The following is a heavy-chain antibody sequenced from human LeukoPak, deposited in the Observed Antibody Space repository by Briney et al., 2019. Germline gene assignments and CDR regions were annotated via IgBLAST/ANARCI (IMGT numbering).Heavy chain of an antibody. CDR3: TRPLFNTYYYYYYMDV. CDR1: GFTFSDHY. D-gene: IGHD5-18*01. Sequence: PGGSLRLSCAASGFTFSDHYMDWVRQAPGKGLEWVGRIRSKANNYATAYAASVTGRFTISRDDSKNTAFLQMNSLKTEDTAVYYCTRPLFNTYYYYYYMDVWGKGTTVTVSS. CDR2: IRSKANNYAT. V-gene: IGHV3-73*01. J-gene: IGHJ6*03.